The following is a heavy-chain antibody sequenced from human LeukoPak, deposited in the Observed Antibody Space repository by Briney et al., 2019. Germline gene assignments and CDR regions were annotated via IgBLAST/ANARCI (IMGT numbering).Heavy chain of an antibody. D-gene: IGHD3-3*01. CDR1: GYTFTGYY. CDR2: INPNSGGT. Sequence: ASVKVSCKASGYTFTGYYMHWVRQAPGQGLEWMGWINPNSGGTNYAQKFQGRVTMTRDTSISTAYMELSRLRSDDTAVYYCARAKRFLEWISQYYYGMDVWGQGTTVTVSS. V-gene: IGHV1-2*02. CDR3: ARAKRFLEWISQYYYGMDV. J-gene: IGHJ6*02.